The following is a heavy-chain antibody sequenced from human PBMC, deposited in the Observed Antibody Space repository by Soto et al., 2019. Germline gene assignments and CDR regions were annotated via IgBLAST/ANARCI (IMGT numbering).Heavy chain of an antibody. CDR1: GFTFSSYA. CDR2: ISYDGSNK. D-gene: IGHD2-21*01. J-gene: IGHJ4*02. Sequence: GGSLRLSCAASGFTFSSYAMHWVLQAPGKGLEWVAVISYDGSNKYYADSVKGRFTISRDNSKNTLYLQMNSLRAEDTAVYYCARGGGDTDYWGQGTLVTVSS. V-gene: IGHV3-30-3*01. CDR3: ARGGGDTDY.